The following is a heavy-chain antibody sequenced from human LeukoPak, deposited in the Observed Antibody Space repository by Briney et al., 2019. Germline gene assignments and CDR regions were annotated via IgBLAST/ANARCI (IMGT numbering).Heavy chain of an antibody. CDR2: IYYSVPT. CDR3: ASGNYGFQRGFDFEY. V-gene: IGHV4-59*08. Sequence: SETLSLTCTVSGASISSYYWSWIRQPPGRGLEWIGYIYYSVPTIYNPSLKSRVTMSLDTSKNQFSLKLSSVTAADTAFYYCASGNYGFQRGFDFEYWGQGTLVTVSS. D-gene: IGHD3-10*01. CDR1: GASISSYY. J-gene: IGHJ4*02.